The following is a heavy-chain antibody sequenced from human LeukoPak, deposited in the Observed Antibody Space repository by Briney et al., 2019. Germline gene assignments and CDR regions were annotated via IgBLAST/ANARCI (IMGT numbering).Heavy chain of an antibody. V-gene: IGHV4-61*02. CDR2: IYNSGST. D-gene: IGHD6-25*01. CDR1: GGSISSGSYY. Sequence: PSQTLSLTCTASGGSISSGSYYWSWIRQAAGKGLERIGRIYNSGSTNYNPSLKSSVTISVDTSKNQFSLKLSSVTAADTAVYYCARDGSGWLNYFDYWGQGTLVTVSS. J-gene: IGHJ4*02. CDR3: ARDGSGWLNYFDY.